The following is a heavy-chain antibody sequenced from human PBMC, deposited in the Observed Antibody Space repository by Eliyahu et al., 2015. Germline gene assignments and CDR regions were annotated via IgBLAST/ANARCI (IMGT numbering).Heavy chain of an antibody. CDR1: VFSLSSTEXR. V-gene: IGHV2-70*04. CDR2: IDWNDDK. Sequence: QVTLKESGPALVKPTQTLTLTCTFSVFSLSSTEXRVSWXXQPPGKALEWLARIDWNDDKFYSTSLKTRLTISKDTSKNQVVLTMTNMDPVDTATYYCARGGAVAASDVFDIWGQGTVVTVSS. D-gene: IGHD6-19*01. J-gene: IGHJ3*02. CDR3: ARGGAVAASDVFDI.